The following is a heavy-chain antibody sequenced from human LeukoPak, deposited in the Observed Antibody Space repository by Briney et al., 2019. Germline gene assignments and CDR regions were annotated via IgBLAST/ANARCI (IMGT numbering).Heavy chain of an antibody. V-gene: IGHV3-30*02. Sequence: PGGSLRLSCAASGFTFSSYGMHWVRQAPGKGLEWVAFIRYDGSNKYYADPVKGRFTISRDNSKNTLYLQMNSLRAEDTAVYYCAKDSYCSSTSCYEEYYYYGMDVWGQGTTVTVSS. CDR2: IRYDGSNK. CDR1: GFTFSSYG. J-gene: IGHJ6*02. D-gene: IGHD2-2*01. CDR3: AKDSYCSSTSCYEEYYYYGMDV.